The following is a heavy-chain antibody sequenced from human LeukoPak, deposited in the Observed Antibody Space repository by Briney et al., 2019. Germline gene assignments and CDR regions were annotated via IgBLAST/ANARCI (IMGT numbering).Heavy chain of an antibody. J-gene: IGHJ4*02. V-gene: IGHV3-74*01. Sequence: SGGSLRLSCAASGFTFSNNWMHWVRQAPGKGLVWVSRINSDGSTTNYADSVKGRFTISRDNSKNTLYLQMNSLRAEDTAVYYCARAPVDTAMVTDYWGQGTLVTVSS. D-gene: IGHD5-18*01. CDR2: INSDGSTT. CDR1: GFTFSNNW. CDR3: ARAPVDTAMVTDY.